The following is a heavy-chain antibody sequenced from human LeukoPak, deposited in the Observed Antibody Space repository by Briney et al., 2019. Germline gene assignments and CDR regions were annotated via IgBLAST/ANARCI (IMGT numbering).Heavy chain of an antibody. CDR3: ARRSEYHDSSGYYPAQGFDP. D-gene: IGHD3-22*01. V-gene: IGHV4-59*01. CDR1: GGSLSSYY. J-gene: IGHJ5*02. Sequence: PSETLSLTCTVSGGSLSSYYWSWIRQPPGKGLEWIGYIYYSGSTNYNPSLKSRVTISVDTSKNQFSLKLSSVTAADTAVYYCARRSEYHDSSGYYPAQGFDPWGQGTLVTVSS. CDR2: IYYSGST.